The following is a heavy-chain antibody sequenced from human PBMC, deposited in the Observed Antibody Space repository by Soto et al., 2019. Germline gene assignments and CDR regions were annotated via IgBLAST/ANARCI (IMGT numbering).Heavy chain of an antibody. J-gene: IGHJ4*02. V-gene: IGHV3-48*03. CDR1: GFTFSSYE. Sequence: PGGSLRVSCAVSGFTFSSYEMNWVRQAPGKGLEWVSYINEDGSSIFYAESVKGRFSVSRDNAKNSLYLHMDSLRAEDTAVYYCAREDRDCGGDCFSYWGQGTLVTVSS. CDR2: INEDGSSI. D-gene: IGHD2-21*02. CDR3: AREDRDCGGDCFSY.